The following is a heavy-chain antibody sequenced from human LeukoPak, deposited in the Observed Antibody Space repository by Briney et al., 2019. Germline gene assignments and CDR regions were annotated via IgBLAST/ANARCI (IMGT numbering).Heavy chain of an antibody. V-gene: IGHV3-30*04. CDR2: ISYDGSNK. CDR3: ARVSLPTRLLLRWDFDY. CDR1: GFTFSSYA. Sequence: GRSLRLSCAASGFTFSSYAMRWVRQAPGKGLEWVAVISYDGSNKYYADSVKGRFTIPRDNSKNTLYLQMNSLRAEDTAVYYCARVSLPTRLLLRWDFDYWGQGTLVTVSS. D-gene: IGHD2-15*01. J-gene: IGHJ4*02.